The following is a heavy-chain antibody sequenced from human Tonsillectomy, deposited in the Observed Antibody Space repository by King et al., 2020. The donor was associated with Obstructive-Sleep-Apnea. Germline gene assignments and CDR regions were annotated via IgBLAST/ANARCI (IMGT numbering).Heavy chain of an antibody. CDR2: MYSGGAT. D-gene: IGHD1-26*01. Sequence: VQLVESGGGLVQPGGSLRLSCAASGFIVSSNYMSWVRQAPGEGLEWVSVMYSGGATYYADSVQGRFTLSRDNSKNTLHRQMNSLRAEDTAVYYCARVVGAFVYWGQGTLVTVSS. J-gene: IGHJ4*02. CDR1: GFIVSSNY. V-gene: IGHV3-66*01. CDR3: ARVVGAFVY.